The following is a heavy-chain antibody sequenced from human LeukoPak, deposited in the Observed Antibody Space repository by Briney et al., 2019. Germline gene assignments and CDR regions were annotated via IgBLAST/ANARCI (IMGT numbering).Heavy chain of an antibody. Sequence: PSETLSLTCSVSGDSISSADCYWSWIRQPPGKGLEWIGYIYYSGSTYYNPSLKSRVTISVDTSKNQFSLKLSSVTAADTAVYYCAREGTVMALGYYYGMDVWGQGTTVTVLS. V-gene: IGHV4-30-4*01. D-gene: IGHD5-18*01. CDR3: AREGTVMALGYYYGMDV. J-gene: IGHJ6*01. CDR2: IYYSGST. CDR1: GDSISSADCY.